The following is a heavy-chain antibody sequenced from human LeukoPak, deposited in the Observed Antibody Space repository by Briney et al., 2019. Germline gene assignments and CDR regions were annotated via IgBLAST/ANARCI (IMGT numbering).Heavy chain of an antibody. Sequence: ASVKVSCKASGYTFTSYDINWVRQATGQGLEWMGWMDPNSGSAGYAQKFQGRVTMTWNASISTAYMELSSLRSEDTAVYYCARVASSGWYYFDYLGQGTLVTVSS. V-gene: IGHV1-8*02. CDR2: MDPNSGSA. CDR3: ARVASSGWYYFDY. D-gene: IGHD6-19*01. CDR1: GYTFTSYD. J-gene: IGHJ4*02.